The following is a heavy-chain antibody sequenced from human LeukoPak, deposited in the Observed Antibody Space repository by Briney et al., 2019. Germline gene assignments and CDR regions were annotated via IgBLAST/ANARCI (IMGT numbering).Heavy chain of an antibody. D-gene: IGHD2-8*01. J-gene: IGHJ6*03. CDR1: GGSLNGGSSTFY. Sequence: SETLSLTCTVSGGSLNGGSSTFYWSWIRQPPGKGLEWIGYIFHSGSTNYNPSLFSRVTTSVDTSKNQFSLKLSSVTASDTALYYCARMIVPPWYYYYYMDVWGKGTTVTVS. CDR3: ARMIVPPWYYYYYMDV. CDR2: IFHSGST. V-gene: IGHV4-61*01.